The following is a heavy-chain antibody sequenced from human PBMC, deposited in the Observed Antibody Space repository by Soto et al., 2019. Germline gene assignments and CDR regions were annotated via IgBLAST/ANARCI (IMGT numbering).Heavy chain of an antibody. J-gene: IGHJ4*02. V-gene: IGHV1-46*03. Sequence: GASVKVSCKASGYTFTSYYMHWVRQAPGQGLEWMGIINPSGGSTSYAQKFQGRVTMTRDTSTSTVYMELSSLRSEDTAVYYCARVSAGVASYGDSYYFDYWGQGTLVTVSS. D-gene: IGHD4-17*01. CDR3: ARVSAGVASYGDSYYFDY. CDR1: GYTFTSYY. CDR2: INPSGGST.